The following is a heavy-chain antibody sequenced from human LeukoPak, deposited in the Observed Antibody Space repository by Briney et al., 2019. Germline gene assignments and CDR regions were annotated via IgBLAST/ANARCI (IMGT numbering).Heavy chain of an antibody. CDR2: ISAGGSGT. Sequence: PGGSLRLSCAASGFTFSSCAMTWVRQAPGKGLEWVSAISAGGSGTYYADSVKGRFTISRDNSKNTLFLQMNSLRDEDTAMYYCAKAPTTGWYRPLDYWGQGTLVTVSS. CDR1: GFTFSSCA. V-gene: IGHV3-23*01. J-gene: IGHJ4*02. D-gene: IGHD6-19*01. CDR3: AKAPTTGWYRPLDY.